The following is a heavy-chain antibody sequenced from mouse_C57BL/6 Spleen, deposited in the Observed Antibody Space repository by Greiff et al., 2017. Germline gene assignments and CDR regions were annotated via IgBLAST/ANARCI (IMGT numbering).Heavy chain of an antibody. J-gene: IGHJ1*03. Sequence: QVQLQQSGAELARPGASVKLSCKASGYTFTSYGISWVKQRTGQGLEWIGEIYPRSGNTYYNEKFKGKATLTADKSSSTAYMELRSLTSEDSAVYFCAREGLMSGSREYFDVWGTGTTVTVSS. CDR2: IYPRSGNT. D-gene: IGHD1-1*01. V-gene: IGHV1-81*01. CDR3: AREGLMSGSREYFDV. CDR1: GYTFTSYG.